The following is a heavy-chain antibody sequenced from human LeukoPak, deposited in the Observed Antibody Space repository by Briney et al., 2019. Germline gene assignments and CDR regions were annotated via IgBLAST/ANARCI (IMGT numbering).Heavy chain of an antibody. CDR1: GGSISSSSYY. D-gene: IGHD6-19*01. Sequence: PSETLSLTCTVSGGSISSSSYYWGWIRQPPGKGLEWIGSIYYSGSTYYNPSLKSRVTISVDTSKNQFSLKLSSVTAADTAVYYCARHRVGGSGGYEGYNWFDPWGQGTLVTVSS. CDR3: ARHRVGGSGGYEGYNWFDP. CDR2: IYYSGST. V-gene: IGHV4-39*01. J-gene: IGHJ5*02.